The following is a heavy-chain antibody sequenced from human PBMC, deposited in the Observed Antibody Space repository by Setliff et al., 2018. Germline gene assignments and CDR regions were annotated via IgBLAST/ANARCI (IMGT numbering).Heavy chain of an antibody. D-gene: IGHD5-12*01. Sequence: SWIRQHPGKGLEWIGYIYYSGSTYYNPSLKSRVTISVDTSKNQFSLKLSSVTAADTAVYYCARARYSGYVDYWGQGTLVTVSS. J-gene: IGHJ4*02. CDR3: ARARYSGYVDY. CDR2: IYYSGST. V-gene: IGHV4-31*02.